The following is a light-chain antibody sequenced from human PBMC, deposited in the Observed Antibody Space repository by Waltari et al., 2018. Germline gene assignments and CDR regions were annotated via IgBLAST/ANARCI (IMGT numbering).Light chain of an antibody. J-gene: IGKJ3*01. CDR3: QESVSTPKGT. CDR1: QSISTF. CDR2: AAS. V-gene: IGKV1-39*01. Sequence: DIQMTQSPSSLSASVGDRVTITCRASQSISTFLNWYQQKEGRAPKLLIYAASTLQRGVPSRFSVSGAGSDFTLTISSLQPEDSATYHCQESVSTPKGTFGPGTKVEIK.